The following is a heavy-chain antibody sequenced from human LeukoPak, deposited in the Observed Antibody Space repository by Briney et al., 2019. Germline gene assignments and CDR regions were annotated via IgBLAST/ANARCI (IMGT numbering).Heavy chain of an antibody. V-gene: IGHV5-51*01. CDR3: ARQGRYGGYFRLPNTEYYFDY. Sequence: GESLKISCKGSGYSFSSNWIGWVRQMPGKGLEWMGIIYPGDSDTRFSPSFQGQVSISADKSITTAYLQWSSLKASDTAMYYCARQGRYGGYFRLPNTEYYFDYWGQGTLVTVSS. D-gene: IGHD5-12*01. J-gene: IGHJ4*02. CDR2: IYPGDSDT. CDR1: GYSFSSNW.